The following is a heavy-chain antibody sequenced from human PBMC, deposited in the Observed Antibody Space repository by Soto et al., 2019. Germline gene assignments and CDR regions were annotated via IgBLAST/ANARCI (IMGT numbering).Heavy chain of an antibody. CDR2: IYYSGST. CDR1: GGSISSSSYY. CDR3: ARHEAPSGWYFDY. D-gene: IGHD6-19*01. Sequence: QLQLQESGPGLVKPSETLSLTCTVSGGSISSSSYYWGWIRQPPGKGLEWIGSIYYSGSTYYNPSLKSRVXXPXDXXKNQFSLKLRSVTAADTAVYYCARHEAPSGWYFDYWGQGTLVTVSS. J-gene: IGHJ4*02. V-gene: IGHV4-39*01.